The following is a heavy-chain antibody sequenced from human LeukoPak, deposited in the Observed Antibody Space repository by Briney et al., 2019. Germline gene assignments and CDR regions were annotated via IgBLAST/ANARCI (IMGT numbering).Heavy chain of an antibody. Sequence: ASVKVSCKASGYTFTRYDINWVRQATGQGLEWKGWMNPNSGNTGSAQKFQGRVTMTRDTSTSTVYMELSSLRSEDTAVYYCARDYYDISPYFDYWGQGTLVTVSS. CDR2: MNPNSGNT. V-gene: IGHV1-8*01. CDR3: ARDYYDISPYFDY. D-gene: IGHD3-9*01. CDR1: GYTFTRYD. J-gene: IGHJ4*02.